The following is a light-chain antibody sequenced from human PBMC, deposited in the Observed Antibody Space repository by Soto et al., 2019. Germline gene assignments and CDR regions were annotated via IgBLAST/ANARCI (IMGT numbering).Light chain of an antibody. J-gene: IGKJ1*01. CDR3: QKYNSAPRT. V-gene: IGKV1-27*01. CDR2: AAS. Sequence: DMYMTQCPSSLYASVGDRVTITCRASQGISNYLAWYQQKPGKVPKLLIYAASTLQSGVPSRFSGSGSGTDFTLTISSLQPEDVATYYCQKYNSAPRTFGQGTKVDIK. CDR1: QGISNY.